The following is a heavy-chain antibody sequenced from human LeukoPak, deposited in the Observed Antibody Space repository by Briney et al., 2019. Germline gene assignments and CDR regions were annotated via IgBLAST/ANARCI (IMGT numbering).Heavy chain of an antibody. CDR1: GGSISSYY. CDR3: ARTPYCGGDCYSGWFDP. CDR2: IYYSGST. J-gene: IGHJ5*02. Sequence: SETLSLTCTVSGGSISSYYWSWIRQPPGKGLEWIGYIYYSGSTNYNPSLKSRVAISVDTSKNQFSLKLSSVTAADTAVYYCARTPYCGGDCYSGWFDPWGQGTLVTVSS. D-gene: IGHD2-21*01. V-gene: IGHV4-59*01.